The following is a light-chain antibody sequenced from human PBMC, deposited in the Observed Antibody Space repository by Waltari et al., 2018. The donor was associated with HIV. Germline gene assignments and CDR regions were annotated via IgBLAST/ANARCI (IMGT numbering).Light chain of an antibody. CDR3: AAWDASLSAVV. J-gene: IGLJ2*01. Sequence: QSVLTQPPSASGTPGQRVTISCSGSGSNIGSNYVYWYQQLPGTAPKLLIYRNNQRPSGVPDRFSGSKSGTSASLAISGLRSEDEADYYCAAWDASLSAVVFGGGTKLTVL. CDR1: GSNIGSNY. CDR2: RNN. V-gene: IGLV1-47*01.